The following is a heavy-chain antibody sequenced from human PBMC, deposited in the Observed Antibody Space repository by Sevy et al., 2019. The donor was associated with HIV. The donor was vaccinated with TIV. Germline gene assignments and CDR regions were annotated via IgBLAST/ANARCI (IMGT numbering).Heavy chain of an antibody. J-gene: IGHJ3*02. V-gene: IGHV3-15*01. CDR3: TTERTYYYDSLI. Sequence: GGSLRLSCAASGFTFSNAWMSWVRQAPGKGLEWVGHIKSKTDGGTTDYAAPVKGRFTISRDDSKNTLYLQMNSLKTEDTAVYYCTTERTYYYDSLIWGQGTMVTVSS. CDR2: IKSKTDGGTT. D-gene: IGHD3-22*01. CDR1: GFTFSNAW.